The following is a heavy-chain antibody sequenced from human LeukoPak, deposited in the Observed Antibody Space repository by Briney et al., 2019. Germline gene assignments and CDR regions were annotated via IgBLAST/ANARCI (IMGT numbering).Heavy chain of an antibody. CDR1: GFTFSYYW. D-gene: IGHD2-21*01. J-gene: IGHJ4*02. CDR3: ARAIVGY. V-gene: IGHV3-74*01. CDR2: IRTDGTDT. Sequence: GGSLRLSCAASGFTFSYYWMHWVRQAPGKGLVWVARIRTDGTDTSYADSVKGRFTISRDNAKNTLYLQMNNLRVEDTAVCYCARAIVGYWGQGTLVTVSS.